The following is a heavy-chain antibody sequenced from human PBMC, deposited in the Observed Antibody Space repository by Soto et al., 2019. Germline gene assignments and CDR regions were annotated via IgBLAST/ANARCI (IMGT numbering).Heavy chain of an antibody. D-gene: IGHD4-17*01. V-gene: IGHV4-39*01. J-gene: IGHJ4*02. Sequence: SETLSLTCTVSGCSISSSRYYWGWIRQPPGKGLEWIGSIYYSGSTYYNPSLKSRVTISVDTSKNQFSLKLSSVTAADTAVYYCARQEDYGDYTFDYWGQGTLVTVSS. CDR2: IYYSGST. CDR1: GCSISSSRYY. CDR3: ARQEDYGDYTFDY.